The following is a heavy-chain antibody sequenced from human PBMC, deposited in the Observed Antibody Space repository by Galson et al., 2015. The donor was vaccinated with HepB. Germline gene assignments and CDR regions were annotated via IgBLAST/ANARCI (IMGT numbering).Heavy chain of an antibody. CDR2: IIPIFGTA. D-gene: IGHD2-15*01. CDR3: AICSGGSCEGDNAFDI. J-gene: IGHJ3*02. CDR1: GGTFSSYA. V-gene: IGHV1-69*13. Sequence: SVKVSCKASGGTFSSYAISWVRQAPGQGLEWMGGIIPIFGTANYAQKFQGRVTITADESTSTAYMELSSLRSEDTAVYYCAICSGGSCEGDNAFDIWGQGTMVTVSS.